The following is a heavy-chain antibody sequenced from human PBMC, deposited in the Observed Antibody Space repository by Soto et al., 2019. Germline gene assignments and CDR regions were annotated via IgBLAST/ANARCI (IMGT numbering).Heavy chain of an antibody. V-gene: IGHV3-74*01. J-gene: IGHJ4*02. Sequence: PGGSLRLSCAASGFTFSSYWMHWVRQATGKGLEWVARIKNDGSNKNYADSVKGRFTISRDNSKSTLYLQMNSLRAEDTAVYYCAKPTAYYDILTGYWSLDYWGQGTLVTVSS. D-gene: IGHD3-9*01. CDR3: AKPTAYYDILTGYWSLDY. CDR1: GFTFSSYW. CDR2: IKNDGSNK.